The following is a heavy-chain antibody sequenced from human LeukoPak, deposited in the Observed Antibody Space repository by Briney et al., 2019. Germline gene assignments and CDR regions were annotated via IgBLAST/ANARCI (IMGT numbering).Heavy chain of an antibody. J-gene: IGHJ4*02. CDR1: GGTFSSYA. V-gene: IGHV1-69*05. CDR3: ARGVWFGELSYEYYFDY. D-gene: IGHD3-10*01. Sequence: SVKVSCKASGGTFSSYAISWVRQAPGQGLEWMGGIIPIFGTANYAQKFQGRVTITTDESTSTAYMEQSSLRSEDTAVYYCARGVWFGELSYEYYFDYWGQGTLVTVSS. CDR2: IIPIFGTA.